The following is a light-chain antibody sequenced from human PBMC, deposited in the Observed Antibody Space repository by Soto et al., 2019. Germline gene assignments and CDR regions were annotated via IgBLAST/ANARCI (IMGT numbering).Light chain of an antibody. V-gene: IGKV3D-15*01. CDR3: HQYNSWPPGT. CDR2: DAS. CDR1: QSVSSY. J-gene: IGKJ2*01. Sequence: EIVMKQSPATLSVSPGDRATLSCRASQSVSSYLAWYQQKPGQAPRLLIYDASNRATGIPARFSGSGSGTEFTLTISSLQSEDFALYYCHQYNSWPPGTFGQGTKVDVK.